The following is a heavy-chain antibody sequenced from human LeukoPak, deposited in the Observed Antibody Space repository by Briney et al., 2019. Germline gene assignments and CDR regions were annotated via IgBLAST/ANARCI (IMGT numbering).Heavy chain of an antibody. CDR2: INHSGST. Sequence: PSETLSLTCAVYGGSFSGYYWSWIRQPPGKGLEWIGEINHSGSTNYNPSPKSRVTISVDTSKNQFSLKLSSVTAADTAVYYCARAQGPYGSGSYYYFDYWGQGTLVTVSS. V-gene: IGHV4-34*01. CDR3: ARAQGPYGSGSYYYFDY. J-gene: IGHJ4*02. D-gene: IGHD3-10*01. CDR1: GGSFSGYY.